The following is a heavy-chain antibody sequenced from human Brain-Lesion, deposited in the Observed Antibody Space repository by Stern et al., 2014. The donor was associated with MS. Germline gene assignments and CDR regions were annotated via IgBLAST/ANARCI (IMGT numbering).Heavy chain of an antibody. CDR2: MNPYSGNT. CDR3: ARAVRNQLLSEY. Sequence: QMQLVPSGAEVTKPGASVKVSCKASGYTFSSYDITWVRQASGPGLEWMGWMNPYSGNTGYAQKFKGRVSMTSDPSISTVYMELTSLTSDDTAVYFCARAVRNQLLSEYWGQGTLVTVSS. CDR1: GYTFSSYD. J-gene: IGHJ4*02. V-gene: IGHV1-8*01. D-gene: IGHD2-2*01.